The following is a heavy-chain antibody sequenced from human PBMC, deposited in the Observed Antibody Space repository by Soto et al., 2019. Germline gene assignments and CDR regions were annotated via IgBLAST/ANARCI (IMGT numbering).Heavy chain of an antibody. D-gene: IGHD2-15*01. CDR3: ARRGGGVPELYFDY. CDR2: IHYGGST. CDR1: GGSISSGDYY. V-gene: IGHV4-30-4*01. Sequence: QVQLQESGPGLVKPSQTLSLTCTVSGGSISSGDYYWSWIRQPPGKGLEWLGYIHYGGSTYYNPSLKSRVTRSVDTSKNQFSLKLSSVTAADTAVYYCARRGGGVPELYFDYWGQGTLVTVSS. J-gene: IGHJ4*02.